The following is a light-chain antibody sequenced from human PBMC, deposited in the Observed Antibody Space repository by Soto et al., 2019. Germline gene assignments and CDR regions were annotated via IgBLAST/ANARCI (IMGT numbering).Light chain of an antibody. CDR1: QTISSW. Sequence: DIQMTQSPSTLSGSAGDRVTITCRASQTISSWLAWYQQKPGKAPKLLIYKASTLKSGVPSRFSGSGSGTEFTLTISSLQPDDFATYYCQHYNSYSEAFXQGTKEDIK. J-gene: IGKJ1*01. CDR3: QHYNSYSEA. CDR2: KAS. V-gene: IGKV1-5*03.